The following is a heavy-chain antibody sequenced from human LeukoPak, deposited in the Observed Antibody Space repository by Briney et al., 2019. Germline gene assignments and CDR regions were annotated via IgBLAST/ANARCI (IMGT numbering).Heavy chain of an antibody. Sequence: GGSLRLSCASSGFTFGNFAMNWVRQAPGKGLEWVSVISGSGTNTYYADSVRGRFTISRDNSKNTVYLQMNSLRAEDTAVYYCARARQRGAFDIWGQGTMVTVSS. CDR1: GFTFGNFA. D-gene: IGHD6-25*01. CDR3: ARARQRGAFDI. V-gene: IGHV3-23*01. J-gene: IGHJ3*02. CDR2: ISGSGTNT.